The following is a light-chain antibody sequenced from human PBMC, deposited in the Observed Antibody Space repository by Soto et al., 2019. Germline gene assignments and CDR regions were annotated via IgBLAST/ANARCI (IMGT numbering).Light chain of an antibody. CDR2: DNN. Sequence: QSVLTQPPSVSGTPGQRVTISCSGSSSNIGRDTVNWYQQFPGTAPNLLIYDNNQRPSGVPDRFSGSKSGTSASLAISGLQSEDEADYYCAAWDDSLDAWVFGGGTKLTAL. CDR3: AAWDDSLDAWV. V-gene: IGLV1-44*01. CDR1: SSNIGRDT. J-gene: IGLJ3*02.